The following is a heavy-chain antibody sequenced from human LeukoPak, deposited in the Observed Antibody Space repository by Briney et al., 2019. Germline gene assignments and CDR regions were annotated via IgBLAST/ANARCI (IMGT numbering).Heavy chain of an antibody. CDR1: GFTFSSYA. Sequence: GGSLRLSCAASGFTFSSYAMSWVRQAPGKGLEWVSGISGSGGSTYYADSVKGRFTISRDNSKNTLYLQMNSLRAEDTAVYYCATNSPYDSSGYRYYYYYMYVWAKGTTVTVSS. D-gene: IGHD3-22*01. CDR3: ATNSPYDSSGYRYYYYYMYV. V-gene: IGHV3-23*01. J-gene: IGHJ6*03. CDR2: ISGSGGST.